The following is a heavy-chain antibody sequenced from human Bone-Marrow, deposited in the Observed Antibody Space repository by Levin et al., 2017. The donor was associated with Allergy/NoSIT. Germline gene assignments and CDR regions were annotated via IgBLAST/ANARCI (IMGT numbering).Heavy chain of an antibody. Sequence: SETLSLTCNVSGGSISGYYWSWIRQPPGKGLEWIGYIHYSGSTSYNPSLRSRVTMSLDTSKNQFSLKMRSVTAADRAVYYCARDLNEVWGRYYGMDVWGQGTTVIVSS. J-gene: IGHJ6*02. CDR3: ARDLNEVWGRYYGMDV. V-gene: IGHV4-59*01. CDR2: IHYSGST. CDR1: GGSISGYY. D-gene: IGHD3-16*01.